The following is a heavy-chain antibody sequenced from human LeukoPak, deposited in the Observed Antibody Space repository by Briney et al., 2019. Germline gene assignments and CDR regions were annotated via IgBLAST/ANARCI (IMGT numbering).Heavy chain of an antibody. J-gene: IGHJ3*01. CDR1: GFTFNTYW. D-gene: IGHD1-26*01. CDR2: IDQGGSTK. V-gene: IGHV3-7*01. CDR3: VRDKGGRSGAIYYDAFDV. Sequence: PGGSLRLPCAASGFTFNTYWMIWVRQAPGKGLEWVANIDQGGSTKYYVDSLKDRFTISRDNAKNSLYLQMNSLRAEDTAVYYCVRDKGGRSGAIYYDAFDVWGQGTMVTVSS.